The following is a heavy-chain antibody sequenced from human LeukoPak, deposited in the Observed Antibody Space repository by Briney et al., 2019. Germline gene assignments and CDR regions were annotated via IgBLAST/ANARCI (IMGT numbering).Heavy chain of an antibody. CDR2: ISSSSVYI. V-gene: IGHV3-21*01. CDR3: ARGPTYYYGSGSYGPFDY. Sequence: GSLRLSCAASGFTFSSYAMSWVRQAPGKGLEWVSSISSSSVYIYYADSVKGRFTISRDNAKNSLYLQMNRLRAEDTAVYYCARGPTYYYGSGSYGPFDYWGQGTLVTVSS. D-gene: IGHD3-10*01. J-gene: IGHJ4*02. CDR1: GFTFSSYA.